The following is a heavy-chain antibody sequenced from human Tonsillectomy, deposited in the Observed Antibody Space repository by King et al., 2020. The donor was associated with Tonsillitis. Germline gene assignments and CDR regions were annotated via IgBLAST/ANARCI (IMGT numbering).Heavy chain of an antibody. J-gene: IGHJ3*02. V-gene: IGHV1-8*01. D-gene: IGHD3-22*01. Sequence: QLVQSGAEVKKPGASVTVSCKASGYTFTSYDINWVRQAPGQGLEWMGWMNPNSGNTGYAQKFKGRVTMTRNTSKSTAYMELSSLSSEATAVYYCARVRSYYEGSGYYGTAYDAFDIGGQGTMVTASS. CDR1: GYTFTSYD. CDR2: MNPNSGNT. CDR3: ARVRSYYEGSGYYGTAYDAFDI.